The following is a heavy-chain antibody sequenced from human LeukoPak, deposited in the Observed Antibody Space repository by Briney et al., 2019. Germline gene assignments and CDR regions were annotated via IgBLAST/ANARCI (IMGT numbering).Heavy chain of an antibody. V-gene: IGHV3-23*01. J-gene: IGHJ3*02. CDR1: GFTFSSYA. CDR2: ISGSGGST. D-gene: IGHD3-16*02. CDR3: AKLHDYVWGSYRRNAFDI. Sequence: GGSLRLSCAASGFTFSSYAMSWVRQAPGKGLEWVSAISGSGGSTYYADSVKGRFTISRDNSKNTLYPQMNSLRAEDTAVYYCAKLHDYVWGSYRRNAFDIWGQGTMVTVSS.